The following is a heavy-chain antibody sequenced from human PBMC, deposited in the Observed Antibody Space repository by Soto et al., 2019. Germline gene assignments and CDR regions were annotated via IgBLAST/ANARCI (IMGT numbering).Heavy chain of an antibody. CDR2: IIPIFGTI. V-gene: IGHV1-69*01. D-gene: IGHD3-10*01. Sequence: QAQLVQSGAEVKEPGSSVKLSCKAAVEFFSNYGISWVRQSPGQGLEWMGGIIPIFGTISNAEKFQGRVTITADESTNTVYMELRTLRSADTALYFCARVFPDGWVEPGVVRGYLDTWGRGTLVTVSS. CDR3: ARVFPDGWVEPGVVRGYLDT. J-gene: IGHJ1*01. CDR1: VEFFSNYG.